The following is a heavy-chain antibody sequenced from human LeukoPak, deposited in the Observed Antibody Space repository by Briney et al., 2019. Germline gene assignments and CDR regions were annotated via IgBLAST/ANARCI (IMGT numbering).Heavy chain of an antibody. CDR2: INHSGST. CDR3: ARGGRGWTFGYNWFDP. D-gene: IGHD2-15*01. Sequence: PSETLSLTCTISGGSIDTYYWSWIRQPPGKGLEWIGEINHSGSTNYNPSLKSRVTISVDTSKNQFSLKLSSVTAADTAVYYCARGGRGWTFGYNWFDPWGQGTLVTVSS. V-gene: IGHV4-34*01. J-gene: IGHJ5*02. CDR1: GGSIDTYY.